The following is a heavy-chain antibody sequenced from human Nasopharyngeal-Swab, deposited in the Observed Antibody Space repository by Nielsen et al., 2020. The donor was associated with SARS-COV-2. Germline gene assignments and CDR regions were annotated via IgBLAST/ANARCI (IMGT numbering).Heavy chain of an antibody. V-gene: IGHV1-46*01. CDR1: GYTFTSYY. CDR2: INPSGGST. J-gene: IGHJ5*02. D-gene: IGHD3-10*01. CDR3: AREPGDGVSWFDP. Sequence: ASVKVSCKASGYTFTSYYIHWVRQAPGQGLEWMGIINPSGGSTSYAQKLQGRVTMTRDTSTSTVYMELSSLRSEDTAVYYCAREPGDGVSWFDPWGQGTRVTVSS.